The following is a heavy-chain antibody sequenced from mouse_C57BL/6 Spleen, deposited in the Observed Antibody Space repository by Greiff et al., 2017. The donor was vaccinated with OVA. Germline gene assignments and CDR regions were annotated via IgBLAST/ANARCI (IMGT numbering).Heavy chain of an antibody. CDR2: IHPSDSDT. CDR3: AIRGGSSLFDY. CDR1: GYTFTSYW. J-gene: IGHJ2*01. D-gene: IGHD1-1*01. Sequence: QVQLKQPGAELVKPGASVKVSCKASGYTFTSYWMHWVKQRPGQGLEWIGRIHPSDSDTNYNQKFKGKATFTVDTSSSTAYMQLSRLTSEDSAVYYCAIRGGSSLFDYWGQGTTLTVSS. V-gene: IGHV1-74*01.